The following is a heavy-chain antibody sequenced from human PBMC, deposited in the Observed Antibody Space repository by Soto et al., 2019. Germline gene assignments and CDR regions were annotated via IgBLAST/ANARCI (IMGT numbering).Heavy chain of an antibody. J-gene: IGHJ6*02. Sequence: QVRLQESGPGLVRPSETLSLTCSVSGESISNFYWSWIRQPAGKGLEWIGHVHVSGGTNYNAPLQSRVTMSVDTSSNNVSLQLRSLTAADTAVYYCARDRYGWYPGYDLDVWGPGTTVTVSS. CDR2: VHVSGGT. CDR3: ARDRYGWYPGYDLDV. D-gene: IGHD6-19*01. CDR1: GESISNFY. V-gene: IGHV4-4*07.